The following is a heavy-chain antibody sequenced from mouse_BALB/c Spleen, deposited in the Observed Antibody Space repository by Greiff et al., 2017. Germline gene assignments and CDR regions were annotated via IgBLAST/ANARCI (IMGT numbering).Heavy chain of an antibody. CDR1: GFNIKDYY. Sequence: DVKLQESGAELVKPGASVKLSCTASGFNIKDYYMHWVKQRPEQGLEWIGWIDPENGNTIYDPKFQGKASITADTSSNTAYLQLSSLTSEDTAVYYCASRPHYYWGQGTSVTVSS. J-gene: IGHJ4*01. CDR3: ASRPHYY. CDR2: IDPENGNT. D-gene: IGHD1-2*01. V-gene: IGHV14-1*02.